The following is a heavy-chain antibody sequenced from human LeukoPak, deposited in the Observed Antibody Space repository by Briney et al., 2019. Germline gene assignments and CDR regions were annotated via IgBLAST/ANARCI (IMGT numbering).Heavy chain of an antibody. J-gene: IGHJ4*02. CDR1: GFTFSSYG. CDR2: IKQDGSEK. CDR3: ARGPNDFDY. Sequence: GGSLRLSCAASGFTFSSYGMHWIRQAPGKGLEWVANIKQDGSEKYYVDSVKGRFTISRDNAKNSLYLQMNSLRAEDTAVYYCARGPNDFDYWGQGTLVTVSS. V-gene: IGHV3-7*01.